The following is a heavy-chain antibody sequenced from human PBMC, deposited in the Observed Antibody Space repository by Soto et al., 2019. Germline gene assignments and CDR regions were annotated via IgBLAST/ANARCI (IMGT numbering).Heavy chain of an antibody. Sequence: QVQLVQSGAEVKKPGASVKVSCEASGYPFSAFDINWVPQAGGQGVEWMGWMNPDSGDRAFAQRFQDRITMTRSASISTAYMELSRLTSDDTAVYFCVRQPGGVATPGDDYWGQGTLVTVSS. J-gene: IGHJ4*02. CDR1: GYPFSAFD. CDR2: MNPDSGDR. CDR3: VRQPGGVATPGDDY. D-gene: IGHD2-15*01. V-gene: IGHV1-8*01.